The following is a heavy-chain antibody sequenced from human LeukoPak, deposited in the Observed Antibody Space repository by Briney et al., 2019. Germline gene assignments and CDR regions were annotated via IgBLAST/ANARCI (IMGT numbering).Heavy chain of an antibody. CDR2: IGTAGDT. D-gene: IGHD3-22*01. V-gene: IGHV3-13*01. J-gene: IGHJ3*02. Sequence: GGSLRLSCAASGFTFSSYDMHWVRQATGKGLEWVSAIGTAGDTYYPGSVKGRFTISRENAKTSLYLQMNSLSAGDTAVYYCARCSPRLNYYDSSGANDAFDIWGQGTMVTVSS. CDR1: GFTFSSYD. CDR3: ARCSPRLNYYDSSGANDAFDI.